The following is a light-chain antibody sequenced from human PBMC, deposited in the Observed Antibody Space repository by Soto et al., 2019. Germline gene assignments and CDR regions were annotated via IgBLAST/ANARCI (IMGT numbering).Light chain of an antibody. J-gene: IGLJ2*01. CDR1: SGDVGSHNY. CDR2: DVS. V-gene: IGLV2-11*01. Sequence: QSALTQPRSVSGSPGQSVTISCTGTSGDVGSHNYVSWYQQYPGKAPKLMIYDVSKRPSGVPDRFSGSKSGNTASLTISGRQAEDEADYYCCSFAGLFGGGTKLTV. CDR3: CSFAGL.